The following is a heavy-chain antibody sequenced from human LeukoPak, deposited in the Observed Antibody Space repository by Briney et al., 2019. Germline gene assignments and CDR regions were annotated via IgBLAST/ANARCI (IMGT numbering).Heavy chain of an antibody. CDR3: ARGGRYCSGGSCYQDFDY. J-gene: IGHJ4*02. Sequence: PSETLSLTCTVSGGSISSSSYYWGWIRQPPGKGLEWIGSIYYSGSTYYNPSLKSRVTISVDTSKNQFSLKLSSVTAADTAVYYCARGGRYCSGGSCYQDFDYWGQGTLVTVSS. D-gene: IGHD2-15*01. CDR2: IYYSGST. CDR1: GGSISSSSYY. V-gene: IGHV4-39*07.